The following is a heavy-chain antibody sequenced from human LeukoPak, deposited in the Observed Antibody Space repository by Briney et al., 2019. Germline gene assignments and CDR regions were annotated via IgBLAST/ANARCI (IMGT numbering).Heavy chain of an antibody. CDR1: AFIFSNYA. CDR3: ARQEVDYGAPAGFHN. Sequence: GGSLRLSCAASAFIFSNYAMHWVRQAPGKGLEWVSYISSSGSTIYHADSVKGLFTISRDNAKNALYLQMNSLRAEDTAVYYCARQEVDYGAPAGFHNWGQGTLVTVSS. CDR2: ISSSGSTI. J-gene: IGHJ4*02. V-gene: IGHV3-48*03. D-gene: IGHD4-17*01.